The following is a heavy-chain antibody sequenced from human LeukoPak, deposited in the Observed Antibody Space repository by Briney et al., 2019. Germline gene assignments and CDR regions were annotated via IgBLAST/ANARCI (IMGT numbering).Heavy chain of an antibody. Sequence: PGGSLRLSCAASGFTFSDYYMSWIRQAPGKGLEWVSYISSSGSTIYYADSVKGRFTISRDNAKNSLYLQMNSLRAEDTAVYYCARDPTMDTAMVTSDYWGQGTLVTVSS. J-gene: IGHJ4*02. V-gene: IGHV3-11*04. CDR1: GFTFSDYY. CDR3: ARDPTMDTAMVTSDY. CDR2: ISSSGSTI. D-gene: IGHD5-18*01.